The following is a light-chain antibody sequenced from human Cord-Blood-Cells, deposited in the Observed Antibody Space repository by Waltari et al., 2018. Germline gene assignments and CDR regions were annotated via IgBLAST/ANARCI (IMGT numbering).Light chain of an antibody. CDR2: DVN. Sequence: QSALTQPLSVSGSPGPSVTISATATRSDVGGTHSVSWYQQHPGKAPQLMIYDVNKRPSGVPVRFAGARSGNTASLTISGLQAEDEADYYCCSYSGSYTFWVFGVGTKLTVL. CDR1: RSDVGGTHS. J-gene: IGLJ3*02. V-gene: IGLV2-11*01. CDR3: CSYSGSYTFWV.